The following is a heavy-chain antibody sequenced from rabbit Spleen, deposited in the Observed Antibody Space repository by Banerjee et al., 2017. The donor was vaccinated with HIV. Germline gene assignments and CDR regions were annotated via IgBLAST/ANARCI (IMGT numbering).Heavy chain of an antibody. Sequence: QEQLEESGGGLVKPGASLTLTCTASGFSFSSRYFISWVRQAPGKGPEWIGFIRIDSSGSTYYASWAKGRFTISKTSSTTVTLQMTSLTAADTATYFCASGVVSGDSIPDYFDLWGPGTLVTVS. CDR3: ASGVVSGDSIPDYFDL. CDR1: GFSFSSRYF. J-gene: IGHJ4*01. V-gene: IGHV1S45*01. CDR2: IRIDSSGST. D-gene: IGHD7-1*01.